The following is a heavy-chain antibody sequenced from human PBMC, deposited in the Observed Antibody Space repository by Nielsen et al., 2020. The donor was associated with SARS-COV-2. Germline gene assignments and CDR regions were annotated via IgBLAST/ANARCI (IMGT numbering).Heavy chain of an antibody. CDR3: ARASIAAARRKVLDV. CDR2: IWYDGSNK. D-gene: IGHD6-13*01. Sequence: GGSLRLSCAASGFTFSSYGMHWVRQAPGKGLEWVAVIWYDGSNKYYADSVKGRFTISRDNSKNTLYLQMNSLRAEDTAVYYCARASIAAARRKVLDVWGQGTTVTVSS. J-gene: IGHJ6*02. V-gene: IGHV3-33*08. CDR1: GFTFSSYG.